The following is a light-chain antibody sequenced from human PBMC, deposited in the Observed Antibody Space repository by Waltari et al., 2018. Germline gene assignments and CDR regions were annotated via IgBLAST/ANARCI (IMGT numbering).Light chain of an antibody. CDR2: DVS. CDR3: FSYAGSNTLGV. V-gene: IGLV2-11*01. CDR1: SSAVGGYNY. Sequence: QSALTQPHSVSGSPGQSVTISCPGTSSAVGGYNYVSWYHQHPGKAPKVMIYDVSKRPSGVPDRFSGSKSGNTASLTISGLQAEDEADYHCFSYAGSNTLGVFGGGTKLTVL. J-gene: IGLJ3*02.